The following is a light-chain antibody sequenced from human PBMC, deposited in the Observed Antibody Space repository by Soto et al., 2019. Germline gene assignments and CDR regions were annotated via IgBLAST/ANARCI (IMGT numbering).Light chain of an antibody. Sequence: ALTQPASVSGSPGQSIAISCTGTSGDVGGYDYVSWYQQHPDKAPKLMIYEVTKRPSWVSNRFSGSKSGNTAPLTISGLQPEDEADYYCSSHTSGSTRVFGSGTKVTVL. V-gene: IGLV2-14*01. J-gene: IGLJ1*01. CDR3: SSHTSGSTRV. CDR2: EVT. CDR1: SGDVGGYDY.